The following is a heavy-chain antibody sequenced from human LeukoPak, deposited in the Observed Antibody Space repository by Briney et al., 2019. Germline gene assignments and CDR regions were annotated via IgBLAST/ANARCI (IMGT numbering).Heavy chain of an antibody. V-gene: IGHV4-4*07. CDR1: GGSISASY. D-gene: IGHD4-17*01. J-gene: IGHJ4*02. CDR2: IYTSAYITEIT. CDR3: ARGSGYGDYRLDY. Sequence: SETLSLTCTVSGGSISASYWSWIRQPAGKGLEWLGRIYTSAYITEITNYNPSLKSRVTLSIDTSKNQFSLNLSSVTAADTAVYYCARGSGYGDYRLDYWGQGTLVTVSS.